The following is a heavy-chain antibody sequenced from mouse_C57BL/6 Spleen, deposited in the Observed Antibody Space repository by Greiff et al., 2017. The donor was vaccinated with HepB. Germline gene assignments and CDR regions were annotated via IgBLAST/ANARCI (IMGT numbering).Heavy chain of an antibody. CDR2: INYDGSST. D-gene: IGHD2-2*01. CDR1: GFTFSDYY. V-gene: IGHV5-16*01. J-gene: IGHJ2*01. Sequence: EVKLVESEGGLVQPGSSMKLSCTASGFTFSDYYMAWVRQVPEKGLEWVANINYDGSSTYYLDSLKSRFIISRDNAKNILYLQMSSLKSEDTATYYCARIYGYYYFDYWGQGTTLTVSS. CDR3: ARIYGYYYFDY.